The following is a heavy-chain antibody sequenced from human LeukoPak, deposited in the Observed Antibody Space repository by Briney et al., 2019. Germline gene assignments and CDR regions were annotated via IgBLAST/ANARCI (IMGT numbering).Heavy chain of an antibody. CDR3: AKDQRWESPHYLDS. V-gene: IGHV3-23*01. Sequence: PGGSLRLSCAASGFTFSSSAMSWVRQVPGNGLEWVSGISASGGSTSYADSVSCRFTISRDKSKNTLYVQMNSLRDKDTDVYYSAKDQRWESPHYLDSWGQGTLVTVSS. CDR2: ISASGGST. CDR1: GFTFSSSA. J-gene: IGHJ4*02. D-gene: IGHD1-26*01.